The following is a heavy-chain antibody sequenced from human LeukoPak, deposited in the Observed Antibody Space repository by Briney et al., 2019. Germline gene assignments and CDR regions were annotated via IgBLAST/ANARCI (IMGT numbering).Heavy chain of an antibody. CDR1: GGSLSNYY. CDR2: INHSGST. V-gene: IGHV4-34*01. J-gene: IGHJ5*02. CDR3: ARGPASGSTFAWFDP. Sequence: PSETLSLTCAVYGGSLSNYYWSWIRQPPGKGLEWIGEINHSGSTKYNPSLKSRVTISVDMSKNQFSLELSSVTAADVAVYYCARGPASGSTFAWFDPWGQGTLVTVSS. D-gene: IGHD3-10*01.